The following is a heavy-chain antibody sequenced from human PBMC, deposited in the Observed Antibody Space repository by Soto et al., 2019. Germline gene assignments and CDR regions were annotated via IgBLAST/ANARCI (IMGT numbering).Heavy chain of an antibody. CDR2: ISAYNGNT. CDR1: GYTFTSYG. Sequence: ASVKVSCKASGYTFTSYGISWVREAPGQGLEWMGWISAYNGNTNYAQKLKGRVTMTTDTSTSTPYMELRSLRSKDKAAYYCARDLRRGQAMIVVWGWNNNWFDPWGKGTLVTVSP. V-gene: IGHV1-18*04. J-gene: IGHJ5*02. D-gene: IGHD3-22*01. CDR3: ARDLRRGQAMIVVWGWNNNWFDP.